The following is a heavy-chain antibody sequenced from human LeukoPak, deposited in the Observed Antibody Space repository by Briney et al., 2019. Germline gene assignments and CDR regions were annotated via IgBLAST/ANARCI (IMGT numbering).Heavy chain of an antibody. D-gene: IGHD3-22*01. V-gene: IGHV1-69*05. Sequence: SVKVSCKASGGTFSNYATRWVRQAPGQGLEWMGGIIPIFGTTSYAQKFQGRVTITTDESTSTVYMELSSLKSEDTAVYYCARGMLGSYDSSGYYALGVWGQGTMVTVSS. J-gene: IGHJ3*01. CDR3: ARGMLGSYDSSGYYALGV. CDR2: IIPIFGTT. CDR1: GGTFSNYA.